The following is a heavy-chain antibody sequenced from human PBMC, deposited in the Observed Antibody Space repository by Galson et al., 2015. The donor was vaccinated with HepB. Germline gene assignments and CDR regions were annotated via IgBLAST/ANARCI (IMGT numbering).Heavy chain of an antibody. Sequence: SLRLSCAASGFTFSSYAMNWVRQAPGKGLEWVSSISSSSSYIYYADSVKGRFTISRDNAKNSLYLQMNSLRAEDTAVYYCARDYYDSSGYYRYYFDYWGQGTLVTVSS. CDR1: GFTFSSYA. CDR3: ARDYYDSSGYYRYYFDY. D-gene: IGHD3-22*01. CDR2: ISSSSSYI. J-gene: IGHJ4*02. V-gene: IGHV3-21*01.